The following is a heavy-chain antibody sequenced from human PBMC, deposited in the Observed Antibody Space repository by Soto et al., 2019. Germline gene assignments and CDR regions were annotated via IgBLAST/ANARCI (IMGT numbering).Heavy chain of an antibody. V-gene: IGHV3-23*01. D-gene: IGHD4-4*01. CDR2: SSGSGSGGST. CDR1: GFTFTNYA. Sequence: EVQLLESGGGLVQPGGSLRLSCAASGFTFTNYAMTWVRQSPGKGLEWVSISSGSGSGGSTNYADSVKGRFTISRDSSKNTLYLQLKRLRVEDTAVYYCAKDRDDYRNYGFDYWGQGTLVTVSS. J-gene: IGHJ4*02. CDR3: AKDRDDYRNYGFDY.